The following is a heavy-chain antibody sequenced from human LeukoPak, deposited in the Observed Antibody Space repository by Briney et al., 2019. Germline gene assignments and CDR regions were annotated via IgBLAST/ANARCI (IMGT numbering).Heavy chain of an antibody. J-gene: IGHJ4*02. CDR3: AKPHGIVGAGTLDY. V-gene: IGHV3-23*01. CDR1: GFTFSSYA. D-gene: IGHD1-26*01. Sequence: PGGSLRLSCAASGFTFSSYAMSWVRQAPGKGLEWVSAISGSGGSTYYADSVKGRFTISRDNSKNTLYLQMNSLRAEDTAVYYCAKPHGIVGAGTLDYWGQGTLVTVSS. CDR2: ISGSGGST.